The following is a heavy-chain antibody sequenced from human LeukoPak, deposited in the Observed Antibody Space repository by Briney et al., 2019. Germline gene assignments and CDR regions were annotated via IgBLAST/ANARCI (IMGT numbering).Heavy chain of an antibody. J-gene: IGHJ4*02. V-gene: IGHV3-48*01. Sequence: GGSLRLSCAVSGFSVSNNYMNWVRQAPGKGLERVSYLGPTSSTISYADSVRGRFTISRDNARNSLYLQMNSLRAEDTAIYYCARDFNHAFDYWGQGILVTVSS. D-gene: IGHD1-14*01. CDR3: ARDFNHAFDY. CDR2: LGPTSSTI. CDR1: GFSVSNNY.